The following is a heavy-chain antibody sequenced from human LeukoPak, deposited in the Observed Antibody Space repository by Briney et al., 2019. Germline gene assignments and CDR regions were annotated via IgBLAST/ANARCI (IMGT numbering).Heavy chain of an antibody. D-gene: IGHD5-18*01. CDR1: GGTFSSYA. CDR2: IIPIFGTA. V-gene: IGHV1-69*01. Sequence: VASVKVSCKASGGTFSSYAISWVRQAPGQGLEWMGGIIPIFGTANYAQKFQGRVTITADESTSTAYMELSSLRSEDTAVYYCARSNSYGMLWVFDYWGQGTLVTVSS. CDR3: ARSNSYGMLWVFDY. J-gene: IGHJ4*02.